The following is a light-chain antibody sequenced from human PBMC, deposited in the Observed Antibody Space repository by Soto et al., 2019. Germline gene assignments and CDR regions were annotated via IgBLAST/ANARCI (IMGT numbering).Light chain of an antibody. CDR3: QQYGSSPWT. CDR2: GAS. CDR1: QSVSSN. Sequence: EIVMTQSPATLFVSPVERSTVSFRASQSVSSNLAWYQQKPGQAPRLLIYGASSRATGIPDRFSGSGSGTDFTLTISRLEPEDFAVYYCQQYGSSPWTFGQGTKVDIK. V-gene: IGKV3-20*01. J-gene: IGKJ1*01.